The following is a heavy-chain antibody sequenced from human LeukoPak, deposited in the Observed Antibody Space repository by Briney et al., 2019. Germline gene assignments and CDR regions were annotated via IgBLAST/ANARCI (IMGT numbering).Heavy chain of an antibody. Sequence: GGSLRLSCAASGFTFSSYAMSWVRQAPGKGLEWVSAISGSGGSTYYAGSVKGRFTISRDNSKNTLYLQMNSLRAEDTAVYYCAKGGFTMVRGAYYFDYWGQGTLVTVSS. V-gene: IGHV3-23*01. D-gene: IGHD3-10*01. J-gene: IGHJ4*02. CDR3: AKGGFTMVRGAYYFDY. CDR2: ISGSGGST. CDR1: GFTFSSYA.